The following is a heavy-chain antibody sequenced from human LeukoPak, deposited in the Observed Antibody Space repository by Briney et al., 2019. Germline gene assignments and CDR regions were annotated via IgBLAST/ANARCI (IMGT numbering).Heavy chain of an antibody. Sequence: GGSLRLSCAASGFTVSSNYMSWVRQAPGKGLEWVSVIYSGGSTYYADSVKGRFTISRDNSRDTLYLQMNSLRAEDTAIYICAKDGGTYPHFLDVWGEGTTVIVSS. V-gene: IGHV3-53*01. CDR2: IYSGGST. D-gene: IGHD1-26*01. CDR1: GFTVSSNY. J-gene: IGHJ6*04. CDR3: AKDGGTYPHFLDV.